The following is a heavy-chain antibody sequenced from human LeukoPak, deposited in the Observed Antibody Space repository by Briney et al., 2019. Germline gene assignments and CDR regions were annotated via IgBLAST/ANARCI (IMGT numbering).Heavy chain of an antibody. CDR1: GLTFSSYA. D-gene: IGHD3-10*01. V-gene: IGHV3-30-3*01. CDR3: ARDSTMVRGVIDC. CDR2: ISYDGSNK. J-gene: IGHJ4*02. Sequence: SGGSLRLPCAASGLTFSSYAMHWVRQAPGKGLEWVAVISYDGSNKYYADSVKGRLTISRDNSENTLYLQMNSLRAEDTAIYYCARDSTMVRGVIDCWGRGTLVTVSS.